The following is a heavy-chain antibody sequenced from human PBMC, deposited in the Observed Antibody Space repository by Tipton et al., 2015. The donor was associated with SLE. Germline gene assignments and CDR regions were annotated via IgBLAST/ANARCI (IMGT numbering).Heavy chain of an antibody. CDR1: GFTFSSYA. Sequence: SLRLSCAASGFTFSSYAMSWVRQAPGKGLEWVSAISGSGGSTYYADSVKGRFTISRDNAKSSLYLQMNSLRAEDTAVYYCARDSGSYYGYYYGMDVWGQGTTVTVSS. CDR3: ARDSGSYYGYYYGMDV. J-gene: IGHJ6*02. D-gene: IGHD1-26*01. V-gene: IGHV3-23*01. CDR2: ISGSGGST.